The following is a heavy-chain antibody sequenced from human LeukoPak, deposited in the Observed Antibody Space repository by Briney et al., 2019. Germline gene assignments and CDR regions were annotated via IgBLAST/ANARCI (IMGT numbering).Heavy chain of an antibody. CDR2: ISGSGGST. J-gene: IGHJ5*02. V-gene: IGHV3-23*01. D-gene: IGHD5-18*01. CDR1: GFTFSSYA. Sequence: PGGSLRLSCAASGFTFSSYAMSWVRQAPGKGLEWVSAISGSGGSTYYPDSVKGRFTISGDNSKNTLYLQMNSLRAEDTAVYYCAKDLKGGYSYGYSSWFDPWGQGTLVTVSS. CDR3: AKDLKGGYSYGYSSWFDP.